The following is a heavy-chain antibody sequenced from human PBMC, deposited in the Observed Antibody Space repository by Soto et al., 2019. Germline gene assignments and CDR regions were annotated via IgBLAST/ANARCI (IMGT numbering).Heavy chain of an antibody. CDR3: VRHATDHRGNAEDWYFDL. CDR1: GASISSYY. V-gene: IGHV4-59*08. D-gene: IGHD2-15*01. CDR2: MSNSGST. Sequence: QVQLQESGPGLVRPSETLSLTCTVSGASISSYYWTWVRQPPGKGLEWIGYMSNSGSTNYNPSFNSRVTMSVDTSKNQFSLKLSSVTAADTAVYYCVRHATDHRGNAEDWYFDLWGRGTLVTVSS. J-gene: IGHJ2*01.